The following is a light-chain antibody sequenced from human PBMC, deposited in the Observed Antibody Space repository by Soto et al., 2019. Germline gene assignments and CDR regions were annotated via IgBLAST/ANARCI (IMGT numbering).Light chain of an antibody. CDR3: QQYNNWPPWT. CDR2: GAS. V-gene: IGKV3-15*01. CDR1: QSVSNN. J-gene: IGKJ1*01. Sequence: EIVLTQSPATLSLSPGERATLSCRASQSVSNNLAWYQQKPGQAPTLLIYGASTRATGIPARFSGSGSGTEFTLTISRLQSEDFAVYYCQQYNNWPPWTFGQGTKVEIK.